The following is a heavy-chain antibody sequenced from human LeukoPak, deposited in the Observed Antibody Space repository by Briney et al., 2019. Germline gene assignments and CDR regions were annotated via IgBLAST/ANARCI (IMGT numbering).Heavy chain of an antibody. D-gene: IGHD3-22*01. CDR3: ARLRSYDSSGYDSDAFDI. V-gene: IGHV5-51*01. CDR2: IYPGDSDT. CDR1: GYSFTSYW. Sequence: GESLKISCKGSGYSFTSYWIGWVRQMPGKGLEWMGIIYPGDSDTRYSPSFQGQVTISADKSISTAYLQWSSLKASDTAMYYCARLRSYDSSGYDSDAFDIWGQGTMVTVSS. J-gene: IGHJ3*02.